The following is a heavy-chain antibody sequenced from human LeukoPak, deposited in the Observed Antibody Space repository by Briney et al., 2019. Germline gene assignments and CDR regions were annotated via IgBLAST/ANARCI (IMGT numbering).Heavy chain of an antibody. V-gene: IGHV1-69*13. CDR3: ARGSPYYDSSGYYLDGLDY. J-gene: IGHJ4*02. CDR2: IIPIFGTA. Sequence: ASVKVSCKASGGTFSSYAISWVRQAPGQGLEWMGGIIPIFGTANYAQKFQGRVTITADESTSTAYMELSSPRSEDTAVYYCARGSPYYDSSGYYLDGLDYWGQGTLVTVSS. D-gene: IGHD3-22*01. CDR1: GGTFSSYA.